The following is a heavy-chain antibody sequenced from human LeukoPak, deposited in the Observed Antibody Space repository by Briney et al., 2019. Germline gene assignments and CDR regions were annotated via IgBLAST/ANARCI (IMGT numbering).Heavy chain of an antibody. CDR1: GFTFISYA. V-gene: IGHV3-23*01. CDR3: ARDSPLLTV. D-gene: IGHD3-9*01. CDR2: ISGSGVNT. Sequence: PGGSLRLSCSASGFTFISYAMIWVRQAPEKGLEWVSGISGSGVNTYYADSVKGRFTISRDNSKNTLYLQMNSLRAEDTATYYCARDSPLLTVWGQGTLVTVSS. J-gene: IGHJ4*02.